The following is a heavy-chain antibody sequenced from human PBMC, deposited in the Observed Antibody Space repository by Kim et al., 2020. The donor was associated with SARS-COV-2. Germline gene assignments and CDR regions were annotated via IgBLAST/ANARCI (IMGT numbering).Heavy chain of an antibody. CDR3: ARVRRPMVRGVPSPLAYNWFDP. V-gene: IGHV4-34*01. J-gene: IGHJ5*02. D-gene: IGHD3-10*01. CDR1: GGSFSGYY. Sequence: SETLSLTCAVYGGSFSGYYWSWIRQPPGKGLEWIGEINHSGSTNYNPSLKSRVTISVDTSKNQFSLKLSSVTAADTAVYYCARVRRPMVRGVPSPLAYNWFDPGGQGTLVTVSS. CDR2: INHSGST.